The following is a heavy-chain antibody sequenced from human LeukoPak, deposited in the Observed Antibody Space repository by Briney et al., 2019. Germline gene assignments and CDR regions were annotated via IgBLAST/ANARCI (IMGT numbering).Heavy chain of an antibody. D-gene: IGHD3-22*01. V-gene: IGHV3-23*01. CDR1: GFTFSNYG. CDR2: ISASGDIT. Sequence: GGSLRLSCAASGFTFSNYGMNWVRQAAGKGLEWVSTISASGDITYYADSVEGRFTISRDNSKNMLFLQMNSLKAEDTAVYYCARFYDTSGYLDCWGQGTLVTVSS. CDR3: ARFYDTSGYLDC. J-gene: IGHJ4*02.